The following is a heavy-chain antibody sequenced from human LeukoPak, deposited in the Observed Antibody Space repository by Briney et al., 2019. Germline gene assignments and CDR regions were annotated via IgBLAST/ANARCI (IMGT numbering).Heavy chain of an antibody. CDR2: INPSGGST. J-gene: IGHJ5*02. Sequence: ASVKVSCKASGYTFTSYYMHWVRQAPGQGLEWMGIINPSGGSTSYAQKFQGRVTTTRDTSTSTVYMELSSLRSEDTAVYYCARDRRSSSWKIQNWFDPWGQGTLVTVSS. CDR1: GYTFTSYY. D-gene: IGHD6-13*01. V-gene: IGHV1-46*01. CDR3: ARDRRSSSWKIQNWFDP.